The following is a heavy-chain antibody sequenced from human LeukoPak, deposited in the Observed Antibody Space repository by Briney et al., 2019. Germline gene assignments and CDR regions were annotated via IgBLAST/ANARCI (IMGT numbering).Heavy chain of an antibody. CDR2: INHSGST. V-gene: IGHV4-34*01. J-gene: IGHJ6*03. CDR1: SGSFSGYY. CDR3: ARGRSSSWYPSHYYYYYMDV. D-gene: IGHD6-13*01. Sequence: SETLSLTCAVYSGSFSGYYWSWIRQPPGKGLEWIGEINHSGSTNYNPSLKSRVTISVDTSKNQFSLKLSSVTAADTAVYYCARGRSSSWYPSHYYYYYMDVWGKGTTVTVSS.